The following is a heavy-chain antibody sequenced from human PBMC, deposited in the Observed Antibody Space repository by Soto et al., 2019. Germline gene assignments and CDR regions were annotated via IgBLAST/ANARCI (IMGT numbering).Heavy chain of an antibody. CDR2: IRAYNGNT. J-gene: IGHJ6*02. Sequence: QVQLVQSGAEVKKPGASVKVSCKASGYTFTSYGISWVRQAPGQGLEWMGWIRAYNGNTNYAQKLQGRVTMTTDTSTSSASLELRSLTSADTAVYYCARDLPTMDVWGQGTTVTVSS. CDR3: ARDLPTMDV. CDR1: GYTFTSYG. V-gene: IGHV1-18*01.